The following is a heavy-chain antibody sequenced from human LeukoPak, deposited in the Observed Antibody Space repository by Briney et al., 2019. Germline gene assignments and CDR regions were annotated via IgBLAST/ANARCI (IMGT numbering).Heavy chain of an antibody. D-gene: IGHD3-10*01. CDR2: IWYDGSNK. CDR3: ARGLTMVQGGIDY. Sequence: GGSLRLSCAASGFTFSSYGMHWARQAPGKGLEWVAVIWYDGSNKYYADSVKGRFTISRDNSKNTLYLQMNSLRAEDTAVYYCARGLTMVQGGIDYWGQGTLVTVSS. V-gene: IGHV3-33*01. CDR1: GFTFSSYG. J-gene: IGHJ4*02.